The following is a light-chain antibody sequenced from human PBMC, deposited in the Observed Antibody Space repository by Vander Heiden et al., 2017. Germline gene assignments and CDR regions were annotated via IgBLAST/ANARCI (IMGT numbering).Light chain of an antibody. CDR2: GNS. CDR3: QSYDSSLSGAYV. Sequence: SLSSPPGQRVTIPCTGSSSNIGAGYDVHWYQQLPGTAPKLLIYGNSNRPSGVPDRFSGSKSGTSASLAITGLQAEDEADYYCQSYDSSLSGAYVFGTGTKVTVL. V-gene: IGLV1-40*01. CDR1: SSNIGAGYD. J-gene: IGLJ1*01.